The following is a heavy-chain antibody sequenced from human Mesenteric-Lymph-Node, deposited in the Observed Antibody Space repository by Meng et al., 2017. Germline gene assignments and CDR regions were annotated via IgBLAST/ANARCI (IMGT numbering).Heavy chain of an antibody. CDR2: IYHSGST. D-gene: IGHD4-17*01. J-gene: IGHJ4*02. CDR1: GGSISSSNW. Sequence: VQLREVGPALVKPAGTLSLTCAVSGGSISSSNWWSWVRQPPGKGLEWIGEIYHSGSTNYNPSLNSRVTMSLDVSKNQLSLILSSVTAADTAVYFCARHGGYHFDYWGQGTLVTVSS. CDR3: ARHGGYHFDY. V-gene: IGHV4-4*01.